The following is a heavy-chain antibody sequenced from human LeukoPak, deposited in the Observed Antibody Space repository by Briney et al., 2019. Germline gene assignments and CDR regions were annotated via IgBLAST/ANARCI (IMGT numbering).Heavy chain of an antibody. CDR3: ARNPQMTTVTIGWFDP. CDR2: ISAYNGNT. D-gene: IGHD4-17*01. J-gene: IGHJ5*02. Sequence: ASVKVSCKASGYTFTSYGISWVRQAPGQGLEWMGWISAYNGNTNYAQKLQGRVTMTTDTSTSTAYMELRSLRSDDTAVCYCARNPQMTTVTIGWFDPWGQGTLVTVSS. V-gene: IGHV1-18*01. CDR1: GYTFTSYG.